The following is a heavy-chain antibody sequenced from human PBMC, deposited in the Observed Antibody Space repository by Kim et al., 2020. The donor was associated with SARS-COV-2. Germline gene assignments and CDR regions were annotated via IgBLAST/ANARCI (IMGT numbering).Heavy chain of an antibody. D-gene: IGHD2-2*01. CDR3: ASAIGVVPAAIYYYYGMDV. J-gene: IGHJ6*02. CDR1: GGSISSSSYY. Sequence: SETLSLTCTVSGGSISSSSYYWGWIRQPPGKGLEWIGSIYYSGSTYYNPSLKSRVTISVDTSKNQFSLKLSSVTAADTAVYYCASAIGVVPAAIYYYYGMDVWGQGTPVTVSS. CDR2: IYYSGST. V-gene: IGHV4-39*01.